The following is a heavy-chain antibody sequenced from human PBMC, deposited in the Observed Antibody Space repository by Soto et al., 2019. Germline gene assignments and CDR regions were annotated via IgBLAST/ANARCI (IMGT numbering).Heavy chain of an antibody. Sequence: ASVKVSCKASGFIFTGYYIHWVRQAPGQGLEWMGWIKSNGGDPKYAQKFQDRVTMTRDTSMNTVYMELSSLRSDDSAVYYCARDERSYGELTFDYWGQGNLVTVSS. J-gene: IGHJ4*02. CDR1: GFIFTGYY. V-gene: IGHV1-2*02. D-gene: IGHD3-16*01. CDR2: IKSNGGDP. CDR3: ARDERSYGELTFDY.